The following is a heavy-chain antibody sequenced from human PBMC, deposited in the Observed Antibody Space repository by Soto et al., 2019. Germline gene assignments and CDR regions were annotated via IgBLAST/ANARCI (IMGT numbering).Heavy chain of an antibody. CDR2: LHHGGST. J-gene: IGHJ4*02. CDR3: TKNSAYALDD. CDR1: RYSINNNNW. V-gene: IGHV4-4*02. D-gene: IGHD5-12*01. Sequence: PSETLSLTCDVSRYSINNNNWWSWVRQPPGGGLEWIGELHHGGSTNYNPSLESRATFSVDISKNQFFLKLSSVTAADTAVYYCTKNSAYALDDWGQGTLVTVSS.